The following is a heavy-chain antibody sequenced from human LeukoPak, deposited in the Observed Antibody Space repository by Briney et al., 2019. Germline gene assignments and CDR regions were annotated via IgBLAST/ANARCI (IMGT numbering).Heavy chain of an antibody. CDR1: GGSISSSSYY. Sequence: SETLSLTCTASGGSISSSSYYWGWIRQSPGKGLEWIGYIYYSGSTYYNPSLKSRVTISVDRSKNQFSLKLSSVTAADTAVYYCARGRYSNYSFDYWGQGTLVTVSS. V-gene: IGHV4-61*05. CDR3: ARGRYSNYSFDY. CDR2: IYYSGST. D-gene: IGHD4-11*01. J-gene: IGHJ4*02.